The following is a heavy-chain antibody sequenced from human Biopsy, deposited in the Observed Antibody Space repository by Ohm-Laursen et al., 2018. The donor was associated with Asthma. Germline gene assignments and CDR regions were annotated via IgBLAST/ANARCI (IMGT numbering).Heavy chain of an antibody. CDR3: ASSGGNYGFYGMDV. V-gene: IGHV1-69*13. Sequence: SVKVSCKASGGTFSNYPFTWVRQAPGQGLEWMGGIIPIFDTPNSAQKFQGRVTITADESTSTDYMELSSLRSEDTAVYYCASSGGNYGFYGMDVWGQGTTVTVSS. D-gene: IGHD4-11*01. J-gene: IGHJ6*02. CDR1: GGTFSNYP. CDR2: IIPIFDTP.